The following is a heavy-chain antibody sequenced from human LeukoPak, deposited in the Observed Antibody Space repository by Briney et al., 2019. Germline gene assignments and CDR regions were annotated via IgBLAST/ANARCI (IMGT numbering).Heavy chain of an antibody. D-gene: IGHD6-19*01. V-gene: IGHV4-39*07. CDR3: ARRGIIAEAYYYYYYYMDV. Sequence: SETLSLTCTVSGGSISSSSYYWGWIRQPPGKGLEWIGSIYYSGSTYYNPSLKSRVTISVDTSKNQFSLKLSSVTAADTAVYYCARRGIIAEAYYYYYYYMDVWGKGTTVTVSS. CDR2: IYYSGST. J-gene: IGHJ6*03. CDR1: GGSISSSSYY.